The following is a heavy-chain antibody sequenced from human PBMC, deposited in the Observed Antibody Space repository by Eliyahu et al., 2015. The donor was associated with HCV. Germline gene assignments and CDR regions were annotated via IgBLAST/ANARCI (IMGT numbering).Heavy chain of an antibody. Sequence: QVQLQQWGAGLLKPSETLSLTCAVYGGSFSGYYWSWXXXPPGKGLEWIGEINHSGSTNYNPSLKSRVTISVDTSKNQFSLKLSSVTAADTAVYYCARGDRRIMITFGGVIVRNRYFDYWGQGTLVTVSS. CDR1: GGSFSGYY. J-gene: IGHJ4*02. CDR2: INHSGST. V-gene: IGHV4-34*01. CDR3: ARGDRRIMITFGGVIVRNRYFDY. D-gene: IGHD3-16*02.